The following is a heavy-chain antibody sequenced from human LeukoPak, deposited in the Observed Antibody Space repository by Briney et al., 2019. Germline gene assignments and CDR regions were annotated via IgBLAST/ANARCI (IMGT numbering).Heavy chain of an antibody. Sequence: PSETLSLTCTVSGGSISSYYWSWIRQPPGKGLEWIGYIYYSGSTNYNPSLKSRVTISVDTSKIQFSLKLSSVTAADTAVYYCARDEHNYYDSSGYDYWGQGILVTVSS. CDR1: GGSISSYY. CDR2: IYYSGST. J-gene: IGHJ4*02. V-gene: IGHV4-59*01. D-gene: IGHD3-22*01. CDR3: ARDEHNYYDSSGYDY.